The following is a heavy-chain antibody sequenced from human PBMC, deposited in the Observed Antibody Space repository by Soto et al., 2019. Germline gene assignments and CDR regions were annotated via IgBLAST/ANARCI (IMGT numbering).Heavy chain of an antibody. CDR2: ISYDGGNK. CDR1: GFTFRTYA. CDR3: ARDPPSYYLLQYFFDN. Sequence: QVQLVESGGGVVQPGRSLRLSCAASGFTFRTYAMHWLRQAPGKGLEWVTSISYDGGNKYYADSVKGRFTISRDNSKNTLYVQMSSLRPEDTAVYDCARDPPSYYLLQYFFDNWGQGTLVTVSS. V-gene: IGHV3-30-3*01. D-gene: IGHD3-10*01. J-gene: IGHJ4*02.